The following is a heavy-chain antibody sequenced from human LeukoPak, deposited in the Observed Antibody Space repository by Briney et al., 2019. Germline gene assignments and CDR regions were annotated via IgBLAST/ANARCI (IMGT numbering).Heavy chain of an antibody. CDR3: ARAGYNSRLVDY. D-gene: IGHD5-24*01. Sequence: ASVKVSCKASGYTFTGYYMHWVRQAPGQGLEWMGWINPNSGGTNYAQKFQGRVTMTRDTSTSTAYMELSRLRSDDTAVYYCARAGYNSRLVDYWGQGTLVTVSS. V-gene: IGHV1-2*02. J-gene: IGHJ4*02. CDR2: INPNSGGT. CDR1: GYTFTGYY.